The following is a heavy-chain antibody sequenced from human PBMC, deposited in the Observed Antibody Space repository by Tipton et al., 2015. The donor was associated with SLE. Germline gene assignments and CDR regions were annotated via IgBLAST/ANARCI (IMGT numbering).Heavy chain of an antibody. Sequence: GLVKPSGTLSLTCTVSGGSISSYYWSWIRQPPGKGLEWIGYIYYSGSTNYNPSLKSRVTISVDTSKNQFSLKLSSVTAADTAVYYCARDGAGYSYGYYYYYYMDVWGKGTTVTVSS. CDR1: GGSISSYY. CDR3: ARDGAGYSYGYYYYYYMDV. V-gene: IGHV4-59*01. J-gene: IGHJ6*03. D-gene: IGHD5-18*01. CDR2: IYYSGST.